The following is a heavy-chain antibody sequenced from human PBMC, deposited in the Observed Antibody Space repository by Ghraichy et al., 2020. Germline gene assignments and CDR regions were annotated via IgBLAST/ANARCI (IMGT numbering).Heavy chain of an antibody. CDR1: GNTLTELL. D-gene: IGHD2-2*01. Sequence: ASVKVSCKISGNTLTELLMHWVRQAPGKGLEWMGGLHPEDGEIFYAQQFQGRISMTEDRSADTAYMELSRLRSEDTAVYYCATVSVVVTGVRFDSFFYYGMEASGQGSTVIVS. V-gene: IGHV1-24*01. J-gene: IGHJ6*02. CDR3: ATVSVVVTGVRFDSFFYYGMEA. CDR2: LHPEDGEI.